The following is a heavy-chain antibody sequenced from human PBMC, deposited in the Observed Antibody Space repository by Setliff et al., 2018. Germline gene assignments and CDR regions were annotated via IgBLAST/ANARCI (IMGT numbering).Heavy chain of an antibody. D-gene: IGHD3-3*01. J-gene: IGHJ5*02. CDR3: ARERTIFGILVISGWFDP. CDR1: GASISDYY. CDR2: VSASGST. Sequence: LSLPCTVSGASISDYYWTWIRQPAGKELEWIGRVSASGSTTYNPSLKSRVTMSVDTSRNQISLNLTSVTAADTAMYYCARERTIFGILVISGWFDPWGQGTVVTVSS. V-gene: IGHV4-4*07.